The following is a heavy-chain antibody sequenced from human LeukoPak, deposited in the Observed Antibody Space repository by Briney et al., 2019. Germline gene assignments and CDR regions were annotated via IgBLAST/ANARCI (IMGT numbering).Heavy chain of an antibody. V-gene: IGHV4-59*01. CDR2: IYYSGST. D-gene: IGHD3-3*01. Sequence: KPSETLSLTCTVSGGSISSYYWSWIRQPPGKGLEWIGYIYYSGSTNYNPSLKSRVTISVATSKNQFSLKLSSVTAADTAVYYCAADLGYDFDGWFDPWGQGTLVTVSS. J-gene: IGHJ5*02. CDR3: AADLGYDFDGWFDP. CDR1: GGSISSYY.